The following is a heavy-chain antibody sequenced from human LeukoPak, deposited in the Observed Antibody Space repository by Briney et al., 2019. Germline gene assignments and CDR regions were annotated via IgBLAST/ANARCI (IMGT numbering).Heavy chain of an antibody. CDR3: ARGVAGTPLTDY. Sequence: GSVKVSCKSSGYTFTGYFVHWVRQAPGQGLEWMGWINANSGGTNYAQKFQGRVTMTRDTSISMAYMELSRLRSDDTAVYYCARGVAGTPLTDYWGQGTLVTVSS. CDR2: INANSGGT. CDR1: GYTFTGYF. V-gene: IGHV1-2*02. D-gene: IGHD6-19*01. J-gene: IGHJ4*02.